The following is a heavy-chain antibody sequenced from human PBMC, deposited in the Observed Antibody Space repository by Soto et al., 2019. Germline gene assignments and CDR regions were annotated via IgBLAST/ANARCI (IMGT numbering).Heavy chain of an antibody. CDR1: GLTVSTNP. V-gene: IGHV3-66*01. J-gene: IGHJ4*02. Sequence: EVQLVESGVGLVQPGGSLRLSCAASGLTVSTNPMSWVRQAPGKGLEWVSVIYTGGGTHYADSVKGRFTLSRDNSKNTVNLQMNSLRPEDTAVYYCARDGSGHWGQGTLVTVSS. CDR2: IYTGGGT. CDR3: ARDGSGH.